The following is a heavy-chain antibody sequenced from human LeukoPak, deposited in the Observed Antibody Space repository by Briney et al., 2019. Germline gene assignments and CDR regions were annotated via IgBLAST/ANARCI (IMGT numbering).Heavy chain of an antibody. Sequence: ASVKVSCKVSGYTLTELSMHWVRQAPGKGLEWMGGFDPEDGETIYAQKFQGRVTMTEDTSTDTAYMELSSLRSEDAAVYYCATAQRDGYPDAYAFDIWGQGTMVTVSS. D-gene: IGHD5-24*01. J-gene: IGHJ3*02. CDR3: ATAQRDGYPDAYAFDI. CDR1: GYTLTELS. V-gene: IGHV1-24*01. CDR2: FDPEDGET.